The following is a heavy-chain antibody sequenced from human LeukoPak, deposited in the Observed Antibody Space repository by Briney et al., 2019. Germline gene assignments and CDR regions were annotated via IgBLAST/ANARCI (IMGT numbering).Heavy chain of an antibody. CDR2: MKQDGSEK. D-gene: IGHD6-19*01. CDR3: ARLAVAGTMQKYNWFDP. V-gene: IGHV3-7*05. J-gene: IGHJ5*02. CDR1: GFTFSSYW. Sequence: GGSLRLSCAASGFTFSSYWMGWVRQAPGKGLERVANMKQDGSEKYYVDSVKGRFTISRDNAKNSLYLQMNSLRAEDTAVYYCARLAVAGTMQKYNWFDPWGQGTLVTVSS.